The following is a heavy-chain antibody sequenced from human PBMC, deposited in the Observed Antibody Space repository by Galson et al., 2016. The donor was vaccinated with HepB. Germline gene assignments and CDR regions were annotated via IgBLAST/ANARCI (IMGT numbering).Heavy chain of an antibody. CDR1: GGSISPYF. CDR3: ARSYGGYAFDI. D-gene: IGHD4-23*01. Sequence: ETLSLTCTVSGGSISPYFWSWIRRPPGKGLEWSAYIYSSGSTTYNPSLKSRVTISLDTSKGQFSLKVTSVTSADSAVYYCARSYGGYAFDIWGQGTRSPSLQ. J-gene: IGHJ3*02. V-gene: IGHV4-59*01. CDR2: IYSSGST.